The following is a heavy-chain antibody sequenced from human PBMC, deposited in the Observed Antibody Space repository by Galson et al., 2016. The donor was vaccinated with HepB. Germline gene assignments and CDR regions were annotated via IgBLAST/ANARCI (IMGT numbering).Heavy chain of an antibody. Sequence: LSLTCTVSGGAIDSYYWSWIRQPPGKGLEWIGYIYYSGSAYYKPSLESRVTISVDTSKNQFSLRLSSVTAADTAVYYCARTNYGDDVFEIWGQGTMVTVSS. CDR3: ARTNYGDDVFEI. D-gene: IGHD4-17*01. CDR1: GGAIDSYY. V-gene: IGHV4-59*01. J-gene: IGHJ3*02. CDR2: IYYSGSA.